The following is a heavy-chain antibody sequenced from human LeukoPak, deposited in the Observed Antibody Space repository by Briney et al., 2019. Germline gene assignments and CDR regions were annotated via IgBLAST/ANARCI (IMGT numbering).Heavy chain of an antibody. CDR3: ARDRLGATDEY. CDR1: GGSISDYY. J-gene: IGHJ4*02. CDR2: IHYSGST. V-gene: IGHV4-59*01. D-gene: IGHD3-16*01. Sequence: SETLSLTCTVSGGSISDYYWTWIRQPPGEGLEWIGYIHYSGSTNYNPSLKSRVTISVDTSKNQFSLKLSSVTAADTAVYYCARDRLGATDEYWGQGTLVTVSS.